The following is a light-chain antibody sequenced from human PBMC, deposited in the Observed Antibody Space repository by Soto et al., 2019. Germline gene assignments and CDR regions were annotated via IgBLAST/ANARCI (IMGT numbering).Light chain of an antibody. CDR1: QSISSW. Sequence: DIEVTQNTSTLSASVGDRVTITCRASQSISSWLAWYQQKPGKAPNLLIYEASTLESGVPSRFSGSGSGTEFTLTISSVQADDFATYCCKQYKSYPIPFGEGTKLDIK. J-gene: IGKJ1*01. CDR3: KQYKSYPIP. CDR2: EAS. V-gene: IGKV1-5*03.